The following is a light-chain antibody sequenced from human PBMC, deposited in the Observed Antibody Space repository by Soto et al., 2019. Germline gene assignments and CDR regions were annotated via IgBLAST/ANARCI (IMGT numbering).Light chain of an antibody. V-gene: IGLV2-14*03. Sequence: QSALTQPASVSGSPGQSITISFTGSSSDVGGYDYVSWYQHHPGKAPKLMIHDVSNRPSGVSNRFAGSKSGNTASLTISGLQAEDEADYYCSSYTSSSTPYVFGTGTKLTVL. CDR3: SSYTSSSTPYV. CDR1: SSDVGGYDY. J-gene: IGLJ1*01. CDR2: DVS.